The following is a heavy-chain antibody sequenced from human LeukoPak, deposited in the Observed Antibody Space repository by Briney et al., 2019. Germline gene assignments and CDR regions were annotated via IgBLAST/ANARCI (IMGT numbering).Heavy chain of an antibody. J-gene: IGHJ4*02. CDR3: AREVFICSSTSCYSDY. Sequence: GGSLRLSCAASGFTVSSNEMSWVRQAPGKGLEWVSSISGGSTYYADSVKGRFTISRDNSKNTLYLQMNSLRAEDTAVYYCAREVFICSSTSCYSDYWGQGTLVTVSS. CDR1: GFTVSSNE. V-gene: IGHV3-38-3*01. D-gene: IGHD2-2*01. CDR2: ISGGST.